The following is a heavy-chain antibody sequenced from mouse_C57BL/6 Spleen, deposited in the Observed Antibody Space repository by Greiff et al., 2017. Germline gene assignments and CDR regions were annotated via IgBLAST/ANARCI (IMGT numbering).Heavy chain of an antibody. CDR3: ARSRDWAFDY. CDR1: GYTFTSYW. V-gene: IGHV1-69*01. Sequence: QVQLQQPGAELVMPGASVKLSCKASGYTFTSYWMHWVKQRPGQGLEWIGEIDPSDSYTNYNQKFKGKSTLTVDKSSSTAYMQLSSLTFEDSAVYYCARSRDWAFDYWGQGTTLTVSS. D-gene: IGHD4-1*01. J-gene: IGHJ2*01. CDR2: IDPSDSYT.